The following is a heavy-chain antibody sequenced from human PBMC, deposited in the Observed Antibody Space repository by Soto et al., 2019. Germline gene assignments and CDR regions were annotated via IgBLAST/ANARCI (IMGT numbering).Heavy chain of an antibody. J-gene: IGHJ6*02. D-gene: IGHD3-22*01. CDR1: GGTFSSYA. CDR3: ARAQRAFVYDSSYYYYGMDV. CDR2: IIPIFGTA. Sequence: SVKVSCTASGGTFSSYAISWVRQAPGQGLEWMGGIIPIFGTANYAQKFQGRVTITADESTSTAYMELSSLRSEDTVVYYCARAQRAFVYDSSYYYYGMDVWGQGTTVTVSS. V-gene: IGHV1-69*13.